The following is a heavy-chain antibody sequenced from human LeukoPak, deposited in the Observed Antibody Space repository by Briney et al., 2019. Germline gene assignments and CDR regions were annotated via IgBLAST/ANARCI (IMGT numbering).Heavy chain of an antibody. D-gene: IGHD3-22*01. CDR3: AKDPVGIHHYDSSGYYS. Sequence: PGGSLRLSCAVSAFTFSDNYMTWIRQAPGKGLESVSYISPSGTDISYADSVKGRFTISRDNSKNTLYLQMNSLRAEDTAVYYCAKDPVGIHHYDSSGYYSWGQGTLVTVSS. J-gene: IGHJ4*02. CDR1: AFTFSDNY. V-gene: IGHV3-11*01. CDR2: ISPSGTDI.